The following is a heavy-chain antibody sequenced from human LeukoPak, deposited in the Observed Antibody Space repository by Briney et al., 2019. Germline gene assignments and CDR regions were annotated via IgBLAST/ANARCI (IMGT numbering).Heavy chain of an antibody. CDR1: GYTFTGYY. Sequence: GASVKVSCKASGYTFTGYYMHWVRQAPGQGLEWMGWINPNSGGTNYAQKFQGRVTMTRDTSISTAYMELSRLRAEDTAVYHCAKDKGSGWYGGGVHWGQGTLVTVSS. CDR2: INPNSGGT. CDR3: AKDKGSGWYGGGVH. V-gene: IGHV1-2*02. J-gene: IGHJ4*02. D-gene: IGHD6-19*01.